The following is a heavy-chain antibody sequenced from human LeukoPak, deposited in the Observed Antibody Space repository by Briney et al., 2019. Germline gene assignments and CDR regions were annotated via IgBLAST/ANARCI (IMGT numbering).Heavy chain of an antibody. Sequence: GGSLRLSCAASGFTFSVYSMNWVRQAPGKGLEWVSSISSSSSYIYYADSVKGRFTISRDNAKNSLYLQMNSLRAEDTAVYYCASSRSTYYMDVWGKGTTVTVSS. J-gene: IGHJ6*03. CDR1: GFTFSVYS. D-gene: IGHD6-13*01. CDR2: ISSSSSYI. V-gene: IGHV3-21*01. CDR3: ASSRSTYYMDV.